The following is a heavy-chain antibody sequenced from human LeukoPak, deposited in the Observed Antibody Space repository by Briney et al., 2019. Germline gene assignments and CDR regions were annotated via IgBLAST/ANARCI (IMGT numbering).Heavy chain of an antibody. CDR2: ISSDGNYI. V-gene: IGHV3-21*06. Sequence: GGSLRLSCAASGFTFSTYSMNWVRQAPGKGLEWVSSISSDGNYIYYADSLKGRFTISRDNAKNSLYLQMISLRAEDTAVYYCARVAFGLYVTDVWGQGTTVTVS. CDR3: ARVAFGLYVTDV. J-gene: IGHJ6*02. D-gene: IGHD3-16*01. CDR1: GFTFSTYS.